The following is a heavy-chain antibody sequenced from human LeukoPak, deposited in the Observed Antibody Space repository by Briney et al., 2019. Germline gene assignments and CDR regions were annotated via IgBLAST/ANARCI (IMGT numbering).Heavy chain of an antibody. CDR3: AREFRVLPGI. Sequence: PGGSLRLSCAASGFTFSSYWMHWVRQAPGKGLVWVSRINTDGSTTNYADSVKGRFTISRDNAKNTLYLQMNSLRAEDTAVYYCAREFRVLPGIWGQGTMVTVSS. J-gene: IGHJ3*02. CDR1: GFTFSSYW. D-gene: IGHD2-8*02. V-gene: IGHV3-74*01. CDR2: INTDGSTT.